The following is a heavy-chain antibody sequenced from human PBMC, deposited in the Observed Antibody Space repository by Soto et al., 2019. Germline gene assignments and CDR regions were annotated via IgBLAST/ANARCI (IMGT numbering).Heavy chain of an antibody. CDR3: ASRIDYGDSRGYFDY. CDR1: GFTFSDYY. V-gene: IGHV3-11*01. CDR2: ISSSGSTI. Sequence: GGSLRLSCAASGFTFSDYYMSWIRQAPGKGLEWVSYISSSGSTIYYADSVKGRFTISRDNAKNSLYLQMNSLRAEDTAVYYCASRIDYGDSRGYFDYWGQGTLVTAPQ. D-gene: IGHD4-17*01. J-gene: IGHJ4*02.